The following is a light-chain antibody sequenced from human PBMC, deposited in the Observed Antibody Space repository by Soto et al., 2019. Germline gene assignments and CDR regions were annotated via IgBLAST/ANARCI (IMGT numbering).Light chain of an antibody. V-gene: IGLV2-11*01. CDR2: DVN. CDR3: CSYAGSYTGV. J-gene: IGLJ3*02. Sequence: QSALIQPLSVSGAPGRSFTISCIGTRSDVGAYNYVSCYQQYPGKAPKLMIYDVNKRPSGVPDCLSGYKSGNTASLTISGVQAEDEADYYCCSYAGSYTGVFGGGTQLTVL. CDR1: RSDVGAYNY.